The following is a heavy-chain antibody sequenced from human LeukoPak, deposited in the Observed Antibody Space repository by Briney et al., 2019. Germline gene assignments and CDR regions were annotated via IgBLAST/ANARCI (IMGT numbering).Heavy chain of an antibody. CDR1: GYTFTGYY. J-gene: IGHJ4*02. CDR2: INLNSGDT. V-gene: IGHV1-2*02. D-gene: IGHD1-14*01. CDR3: ARWAGGNAPVASFDY. Sequence: ASVKVSCKPSGYTFTGYYMHWMRQAPGQGLEWAGWINLNSGDTNYAQKFQGRVTITRDTSISTAYMELRRLRSDDTAVYYCARWAGGNAPVASFDYWGQGTLVTVSS.